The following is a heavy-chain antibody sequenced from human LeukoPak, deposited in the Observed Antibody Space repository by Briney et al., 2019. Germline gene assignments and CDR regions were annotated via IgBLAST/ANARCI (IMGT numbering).Heavy chain of an antibody. V-gene: IGHV1-18*01. J-gene: IGHJ4*02. CDR3: ARDHYYDSSGYYPPAQY. CDR1: GYTFTSYG. CDR2: ISAYNGNT. D-gene: IGHD3-22*01. Sequence: ASVKVSCKASGYTFTSYGISWVRQAPGQGLEWMGGISAYNGNTNYAQKLQGRVTMTTDTSTSTAYMELRSLRSDDTAVYYCARDHYYDSSGYYPPAQYWGQGTLVTVSS.